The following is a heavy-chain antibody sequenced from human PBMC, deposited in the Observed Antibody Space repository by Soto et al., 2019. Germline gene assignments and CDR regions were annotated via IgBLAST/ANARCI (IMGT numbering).Heavy chain of an antibody. Sequence: PGGSLRLSCAASGFTFSSYWMHWVRQVPGKGLVWVSRINTDGSITSHADSVKGRFTISGDNAKNTLYLQMNSLRADDTAVYYCTRDSGGRDAYWGQGAMVTVYS. J-gene: IGHJ4*02. CDR3: TRDSGGRDAY. CDR2: INTDGSIT. CDR1: GFTFSSYW. V-gene: IGHV3-74*01. D-gene: IGHD2-15*01.